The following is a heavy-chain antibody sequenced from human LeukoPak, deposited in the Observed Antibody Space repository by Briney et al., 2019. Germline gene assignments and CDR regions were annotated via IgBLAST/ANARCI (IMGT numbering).Heavy chain of an antibody. CDR1: GGSISSSSFY. V-gene: IGHV4-39*07. D-gene: IGHD2-15*01. CDR3: APGVVDLEAFDI. Sequence: PSETLSLTCTVSGGSISSSSFYWGWLRQPPGRGREGIRRIYYSGSTYYNPSLKSRVTISVATSKNQFSLKLSSVTAADTAVYYSAPGVVDLEAFDIWGQGTMVTVSS. J-gene: IGHJ3*02. CDR2: IYYSGST.